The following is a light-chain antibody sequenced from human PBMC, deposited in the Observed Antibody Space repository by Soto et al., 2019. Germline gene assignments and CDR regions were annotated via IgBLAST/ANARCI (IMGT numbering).Light chain of an antibody. J-gene: IGLJ7*01. Sequence: QSVLTQSPSASTALGASVKLTCTVSSGHSSYAIAWHQQQPEKGPRYLMKLVSDGSHTKGDGIPDRFSGSSSGAERYLTISSLKSEDEADYYCQTWGTGIQVFGGGTQLTVL. CDR1: SGHSSYA. CDR2: LVSDGSH. V-gene: IGLV4-69*01. CDR3: QTWGTGIQV.